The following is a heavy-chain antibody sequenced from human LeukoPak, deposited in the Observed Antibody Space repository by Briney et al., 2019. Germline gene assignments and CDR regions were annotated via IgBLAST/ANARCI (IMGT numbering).Heavy chain of an antibody. V-gene: IGHV3-48*04. D-gene: IGHD5-12*01. CDR2: ISSSGSTI. CDR1: GFTFSSYS. J-gene: IGHJ4*02. Sequence: GGSLLLSCAASGFTFSSYSMNWVRQAPREGREWVSYISSSGSTIYYADSVKGRFTISRDNAKNSLYLQMNSLRAEDTAVYYCAGDLVDSGFYWGEGTLVTVSS. CDR3: AGDLVDSGFY.